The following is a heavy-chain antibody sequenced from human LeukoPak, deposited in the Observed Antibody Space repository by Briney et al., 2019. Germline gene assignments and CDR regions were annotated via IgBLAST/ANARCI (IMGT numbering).Heavy chain of an antibody. CDR1: GYTFTGYY. Sequence: ASVKVSCKASGYTFTGYYMHWVRQAPGQGLGWMGWINPNSGGTNYAQKFQGRVTMTRDTSISTAYMELSRLRSDDTAVYYCARDADSITIFGVVMRYYYYYGMDVWGQGTTVTVSS. J-gene: IGHJ6*02. CDR3: ARDADSITIFGVVMRYYYYYGMDV. CDR2: INPNSGGT. D-gene: IGHD3-3*01. V-gene: IGHV1-2*02.